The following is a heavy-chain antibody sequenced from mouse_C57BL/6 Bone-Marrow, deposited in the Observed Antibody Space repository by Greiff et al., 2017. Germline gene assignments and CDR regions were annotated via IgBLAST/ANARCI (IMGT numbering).Heavy chain of an antibody. CDR1: GYTFTSYW. J-gene: IGHJ4*01. Sequence: QVQLQQPGAELVKPGASVKLSCKASGYTFTSYWMHWVKQRPGQGLEWIGMIYPNSGSTNYNEKFKSKATLTVDTSSSTAYMQLSSLTSEDSAVYYCARGGAIYYGDGYAMDYWGQGTSVTGSS. CDR2: IYPNSGST. D-gene: IGHD2-13*01. V-gene: IGHV1-64*01. CDR3: ARGGAIYYGDGYAMDY.